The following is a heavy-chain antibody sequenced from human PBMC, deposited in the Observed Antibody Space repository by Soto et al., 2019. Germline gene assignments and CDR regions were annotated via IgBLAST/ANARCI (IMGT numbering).Heavy chain of an antibody. CDR2: ISAYNGNT. CDR1: GYTFTSYG. J-gene: IGHJ4*02. D-gene: IGHD5-18*01. Sequence: QVQLVQSGAEVKKPGASVKVSCKASGYTFTSYGISWMRQAPGQGLEWMGWISAYNGNTNYAQKLQGRVTMTTDTSTSTAYMELRSLRSDDTAVYYCARDIEGYSYGSNFDYWGQGTLVTVSS. CDR3: ARDIEGYSYGSNFDY. V-gene: IGHV1-18*01.